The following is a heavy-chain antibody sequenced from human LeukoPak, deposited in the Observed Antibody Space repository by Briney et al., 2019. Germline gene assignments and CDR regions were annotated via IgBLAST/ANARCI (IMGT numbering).Heavy chain of an antibody. J-gene: IGHJ3*02. D-gene: IGHD4-17*01. CDR1: GFTFSSYG. CDR2: IRYDGSNK. Sequence: GRSLRLSCAASGFTFSSYGMHWVRQAPGKGLEWVAFIRYDGSNKYYADSVKGRFTISKDNSKNTLYLQMNSLRAEDTAVYYCAKGRMTTVTTVFAFDIWGQGTMVTVSS. V-gene: IGHV3-30*02. CDR3: AKGRMTTVTTVFAFDI.